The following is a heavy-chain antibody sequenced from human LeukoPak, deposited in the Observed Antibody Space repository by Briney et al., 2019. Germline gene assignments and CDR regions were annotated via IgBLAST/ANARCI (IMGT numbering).Heavy chain of an antibody. Sequence: SETLSLTCTVSGGSISSYYWSWIRQPPGKGLEWIGYIYYSRSTNYNPSLKSRVTISVDTSKNQFSLKLSSVTAADTAVYYCARSTTVTTDYWGQGTLVTVSS. J-gene: IGHJ4*02. V-gene: IGHV4-59*01. CDR3: ARSTTVTTDY. CDR2: IYYSRST. CDR1: GGSISSYY. D-gene: IGHD4-17*01.